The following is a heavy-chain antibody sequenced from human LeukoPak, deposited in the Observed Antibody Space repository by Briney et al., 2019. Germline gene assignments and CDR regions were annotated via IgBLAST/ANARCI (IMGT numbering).Heavy chain of an antibody. CDR3: TRGVALATVYYFDF. J-gene: IGHJ4*02. D-gene: IGHD3-10*01. CDR1: GFTFSAYG. CDR2: ISNHNGNT. V-gene: IGHV1-18*04. Sequence: ASVKVSCKPSGFTFSAYGIAWVRQAPGHGPEWMGWISNHNGNTKYAQKFKDRITVTTETSTGTASMELRSLKPDDTGIYYCTRGVALATVYYFDFWGRGTQVTVAS.